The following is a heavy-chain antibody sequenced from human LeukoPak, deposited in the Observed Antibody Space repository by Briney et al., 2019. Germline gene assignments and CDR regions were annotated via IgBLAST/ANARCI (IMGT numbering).Heavy chain of an antibody. CDR1: GFTFSSYS. CDR3: AKGAGSGVYSYGAT. Sequence: GGSLRLSCEASGFTFSSYSMSWVRQAPGKGLYWVSCVSGSGGSTYYSDAVKRRFTTSGDNPKNTLYLQMSSLRADDTAFYFCAKGAGSGVYSYGATWGQGTLVSVS. D-gene: IGHD4/OR15-4a*01. J-gene: IGHJ5*02. CDR2: VSGSGGST. V-gene: IGHV3-23*01.